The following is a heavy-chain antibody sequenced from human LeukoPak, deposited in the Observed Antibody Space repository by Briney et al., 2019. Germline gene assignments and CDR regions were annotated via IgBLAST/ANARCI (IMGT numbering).Heavy chain of an antibody. CDR1: GGTFSSYA. D-gene: IGHD3-22*01. Sequence: ASVKVSCKASGGTFSSYAISWVRQAPGQGLEWMGGIIPIFGTANYAQKFQGRVTITTDESTSTAYMELSSLISEDTAVYYCARDSSGPAGTEYFQHWGQGTLVTVSS. CDR2: IIPIFGTA. J-gene: IGHJ1*01. V-gene: IGHV1-69*05. CDR3: ARDSSGPAGTEYFQH.